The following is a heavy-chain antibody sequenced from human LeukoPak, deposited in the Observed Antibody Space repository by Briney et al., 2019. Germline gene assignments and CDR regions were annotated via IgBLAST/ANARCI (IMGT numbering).Heavy chain of an antibody. J-gene: IGHJ4*02. CDR1: GFIVSSNS. Sequence: GGSLRLSCAASGFIVSSNSMSWVRQAPGKGLEWVGRTRNKAHSYTTEYAASVKGRFTISRDDSKNSLYLQMNSLKTEDTAVYYCARSTVTIDYWGQGTLVTVCS. V-gene: IGHV3-72*01. D-gene: IGHD4-11*01. CDR2: TRNKAHSYTT. CDR3: ARSTVTIDY.